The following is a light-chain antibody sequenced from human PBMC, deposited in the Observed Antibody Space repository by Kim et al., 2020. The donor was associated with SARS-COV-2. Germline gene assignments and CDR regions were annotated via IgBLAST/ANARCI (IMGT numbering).Light chain of an antibody. Sequence: APGKTSRITCGGNNIGSKSVHWYQQKPGQAPVLVIYYDSDRPAGITERISGSNSGNTATLTISRVEAGDEADYYCQVWDSSSDHPVFGTGTKVTVL. V-gene: IGLV3-21*04. CDR2: YDS. CDR3: QVWDSSSDHPV. CDR1: NIGSKS. J-gene: IGLJ1*01.